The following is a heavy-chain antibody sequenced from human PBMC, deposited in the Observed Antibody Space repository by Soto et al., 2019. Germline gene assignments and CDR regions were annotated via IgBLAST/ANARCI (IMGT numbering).Heavy chain of an antibody. CDR3: AREYCSGGSCYSLDY. D-gene: IGHD2-15*01. CDR1: GGTFSSYA. J-gene: IGHJ4*02. Sequence: QVQLVQSGAEVKKPGSSVKVSCKASGGTFSSYAISWVRQAPGQGLEWMGGIIPIFGTANYAQKFQGRVTIXXDXSRXTAYMELSSLRSEDTAVYYCAREYCSGGSCYSLDYWGQGTLVTVSS. CDR2: IIPIFGTA. V-gene: IGHV1-69*12.